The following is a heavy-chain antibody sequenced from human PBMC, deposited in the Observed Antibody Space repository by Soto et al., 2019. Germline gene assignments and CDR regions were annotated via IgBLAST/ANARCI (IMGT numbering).Heavy chain of an antibody. V-gene: IGHV1-18*04. CDR1: GYTFTSYG. CDR3: ARTYYYNSSGYSDY. CDR2: ISAYNGNT. Sequence: ASVKVSCKASGYTFTSYGISWVRQAPGQGLEWMGWISAYNGNTNYAQKLQGRVTMTTDTSTSTAYMELRSLRSDDTAVYYCARTYYYNSSGYSDYWGQGTLVTVSS. D-gene: IGHD3-22*01. J-gene: IGHJ4*02.